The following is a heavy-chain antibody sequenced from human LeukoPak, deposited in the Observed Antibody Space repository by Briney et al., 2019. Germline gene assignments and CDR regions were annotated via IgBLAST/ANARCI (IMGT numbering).Heavy chain of an antibody. J-gene: IGHJ6*03. CDR2: MNPNSGNT. Sequence: GSVKVSCKASGYTFTSHDINWARQATGQGLEWMGWMNPNSGNTGYAQKFQGRVTMTRNTSISTAYMELSSLRSEDTAVYYCAIRYGSGEKYYYYYYMDVWGKGTTVTVSS. CDR3: AIRYGSGEKYYYYYYMDV. CDR1: GYTFTSHD. V-gene: IGHV1-8*01. D-gene: IGHD3-10*01.